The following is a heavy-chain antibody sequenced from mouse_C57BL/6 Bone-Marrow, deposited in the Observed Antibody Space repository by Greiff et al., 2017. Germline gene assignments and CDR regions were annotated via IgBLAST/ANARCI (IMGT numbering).Heavy chain of an antibody. CDR2: IRNKANNHAT. CDR1: GFTFSDAW. D-gene: IGHD2-2*01. Sequence: EVKVVESGGGLVQPGGSMKLSCAASGFTFSDAWMDWVRQSPEKGLEWVAEIRNKANNHATYYAESVKGRFTISRDDSKSSVYLQMNSLRAEATGIYYCTRYGYDCYAMDYWGQGTSVTVSS. J-gene: IGHJ4*01. V-gene: IGHV6-6*01. CDR3: TRYGYDCYAMDY.